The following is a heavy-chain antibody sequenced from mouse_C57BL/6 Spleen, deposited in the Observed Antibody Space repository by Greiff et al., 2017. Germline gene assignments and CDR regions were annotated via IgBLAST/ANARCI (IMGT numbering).Heavy chain of an antibody. D-gene: IGHD4-1*01. CDR1: GYSITSGYY. J-gene: IGHJ2*01. CDR3: ASWEGY. Sequence: EVKLVESGPGLVKPSQSLSLTCSVTGYSITSGYYWNWIRQFPGNKLEWMGYISYDGSNNYNPSLKNRISITRDTSKNQFFLKLNSVTTEDTATYYCASWEGYWGQGTTLTVSS. V-gene: IGHV3-6*01. CDR2: ISYDGSN.